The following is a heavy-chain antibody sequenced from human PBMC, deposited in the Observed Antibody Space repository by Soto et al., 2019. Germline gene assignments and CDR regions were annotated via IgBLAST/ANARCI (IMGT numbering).Heavy chain of an antibody. V-gene: IGHV1-69*12. Sequence: QVQLVQSGAEVKKPGSSVKVSCKASGGTFSSYAISWVRQAPGQGLEWMGGIIPIFGTANYAQKFQGRVRITAEESTSTAYMELSSLRSEDTAVDYCASDMSSGGDPVAWGQGTLVTVSS. CDR1: GGTFSSYA. D-gene: IGHD2-15*01. J-gene: IGHJ4*02. CDR3: ASDMSSGGDPVA. CDR2: IIPIFGTA.